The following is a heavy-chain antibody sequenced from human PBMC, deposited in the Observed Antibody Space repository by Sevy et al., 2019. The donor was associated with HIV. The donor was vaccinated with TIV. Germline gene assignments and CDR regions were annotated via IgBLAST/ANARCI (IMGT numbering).Heavy chain of an antibody. D-gene: IGHD4-4*01. V-gene: IGHV1-69*13. CDR3: AREGLRGNQRLYSNYDGRDYYYYMDV. CDR1: GGTFSSYA. Sequence: ASVKVSCKASGGTFSSYAISWVRQAPGQGLEWMGGIIPIFGTANYAQKFQGRVTITADESTSTAYMELSSLRSEDTAVYYCAREGLRGNQRLYSNYDGRDYYYYMDVWGKGTTVTVSS. CDR2: IIPIFGTA. J-gene: IGHJ6*03.